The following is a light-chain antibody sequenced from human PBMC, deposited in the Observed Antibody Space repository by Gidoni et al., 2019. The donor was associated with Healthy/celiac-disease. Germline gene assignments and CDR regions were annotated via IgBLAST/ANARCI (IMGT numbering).Light chain of an antibody. J-gene: IGKJ5*01. CDR2: WAS. CDR3: QQYYSTPPIT. V-gene: IGKV4-1*01. CDR1: QSVLYSSNNQNY. Sequence: DIVMTQSPDSLAVSLGERATINCKSSQSVLYSSNNQNYLAWYQQKPGQPPKLLIYWASTRESGVPDRFSGSGSGTDFTLTISILQAEDVAVYYCQQYYSTPPITFGQGTRLEIK.